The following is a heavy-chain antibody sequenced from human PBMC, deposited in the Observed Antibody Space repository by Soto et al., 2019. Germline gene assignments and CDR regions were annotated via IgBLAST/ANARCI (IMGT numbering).Heavy chain of an antibody. D-gene: IGHD6-19*01. CDR3: TRPLQAGNDAFDI. CDR2: IRSKANSYAT. Sequence: GGSLSLSCAASGFTFSGSAMHWVRQASGKGLEWVGRIRSKANSYATAYAASVKGRFTISRDDSKNTAYLQMNSLKTEDTAVYYCTRPLQAGNDAFDIWGQGTMVTVSS. J-gene: IGHJ3*02. CDR1: GFTFSGSA. V-gene: IGHV3-73*01.